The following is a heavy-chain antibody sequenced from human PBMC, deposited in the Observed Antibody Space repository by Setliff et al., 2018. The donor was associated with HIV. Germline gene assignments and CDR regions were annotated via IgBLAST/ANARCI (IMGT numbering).Heavy chain of an antibody. CDR1: GYTFTSYY. D-gene: IGHD6-13*01. CDR3: ASCEGIQKWPFDY. V-gene: IGHV1-46*01. Sequence: ASVKVSCKASGYTFTSYYMHWVRQAPRHGLEWMGIINPSGGDTEYAQKFQDRVTMTTDTSTSTVYMELSSLRSEDTAMYFCASCEGIQKWPFDYWGQGTLVTVSS. J-gene: IGHJ4*02. CDR2: INPSGGDT.